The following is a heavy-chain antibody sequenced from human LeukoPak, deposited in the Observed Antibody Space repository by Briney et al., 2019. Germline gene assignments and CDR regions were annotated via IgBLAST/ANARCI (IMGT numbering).Heavy chain of an antibody. V-gene: IGHV1-18*01. D-gene: IGHD6-19*01. CDR2: INGYNGNT. CDR1: GYTLINYG. J-gene: IGHJ4*02. CDR3: AREGAGSGWPDY. Sequence: ASVKVSFKASGYTLINYGISWVRQAPGQGLEWMGWINGYNGNTNYAQKLQGRVSMTTDTSTNTAYMELRSLRSDDTAEYYCAREGAGSGWPDYWGQGTLVTVSS.